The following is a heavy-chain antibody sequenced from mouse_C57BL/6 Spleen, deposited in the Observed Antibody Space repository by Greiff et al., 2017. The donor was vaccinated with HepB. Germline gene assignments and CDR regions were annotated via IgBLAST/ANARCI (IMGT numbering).Heavy chain of an antibody. CDR2: IDPSDSYT. CDR3: AREGGITTVVAKGYFDV. J-gene: IGHJ1*03. CDR1: GYTFTSYW. D-gene: IGHD1-1*01. Sequence: VQLQQSGAELVKPGASVKLSCKASGYTFTSYWMQWVKQRPGQGLEWIGEIDPSDSYTNYNQKFKGKATLTVDTSSSTAYMQISSLTSEDSAVYYGAREGGITTVVAKGYFDVWGTGTTVTVSS. V-gene: IGHV1-50*01.